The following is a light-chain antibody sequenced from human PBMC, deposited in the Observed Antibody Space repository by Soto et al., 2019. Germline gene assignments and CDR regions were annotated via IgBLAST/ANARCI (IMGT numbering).Light chain of an antibody. CDR2: EGS. CDR1: SSDVGNYKY. CDR3: FTYTNSGTYV. J-gene: IGLJ1*01. Sequence: QCALAQPASVSGSPGQSITLSSTGTSSDVGNYKYVSWYQQHPGKAPKLLIYEGSNRPSRVSNRFSGSKSGNTASLPISGLQAEDETDYYCFTYTNSGTYVFGTGTKVTVL. V-gene: IGLV2-14*01.